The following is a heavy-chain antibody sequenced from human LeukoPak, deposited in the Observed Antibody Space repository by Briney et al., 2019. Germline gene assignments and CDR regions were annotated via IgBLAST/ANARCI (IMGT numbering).Heavy chain of an antibody. Sequence: GGSLRLSCAASGFTFSTYGMSWVRQAPGKGLEWVSSISFSGGRTYFADSVKGRFTISRDNSRYTLYLRMTSLRAEDTAVYYCARGGYGAYMGWGQGNLVTVSS. D-gene: IGHD4-17*01. CDR1: GFTFSTYG. J-gene: IGHJ4*02. V-gene: IGHV3-23*01. CDR3: ARGGYGAYMG. CDR2: ISFSGGRT.